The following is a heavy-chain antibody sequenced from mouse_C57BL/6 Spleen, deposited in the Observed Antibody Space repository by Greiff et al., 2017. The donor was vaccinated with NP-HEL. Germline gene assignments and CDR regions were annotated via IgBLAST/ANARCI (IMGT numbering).Heavy chain of an antibody. CDR2: IYPGDGDT. Sequence: QVQLQQSGAELVKPGASVKISCKASGYAFSSYWMNWVKQRPGKGLEWIGQIYPGDGDTNYNGKFKGKATLTADKSSSTAYMQLSSLTSEDSAVYFCARIYYGNYVGYFDYWGQGTTLTVSS. CDR3: ARIYYGNYVGYFDY. J-gene: IGHJ2*01. CDR1: GYAFSSYW. D-gene: IGHD2-1*01. V-gene: IGHV1-80*01.